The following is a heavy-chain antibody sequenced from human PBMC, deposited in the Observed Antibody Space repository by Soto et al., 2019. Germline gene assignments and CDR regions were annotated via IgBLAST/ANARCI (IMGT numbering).Heavy chain of an antibody. Sequence: EVQLVESGGGLVKPGGSLRLSCAASGFIFNTYNMYWIRQAPGKGLEWVSSISSSSNYIYYADSVKGRFTISRDNAKNSLFLQMNNLRAEDTAVYYCARVYGSGSPWLPLGMDVWGQGTTVTVSS. J-gene: IGHJ6*02. CDR2: ISSSSNYI. V-gene: IGHV3-21*01. CDR3: ARVYGSGSPWLPLGMDV. CDR1: GFIFNTYN. D-gene: IGHD3-10*01.